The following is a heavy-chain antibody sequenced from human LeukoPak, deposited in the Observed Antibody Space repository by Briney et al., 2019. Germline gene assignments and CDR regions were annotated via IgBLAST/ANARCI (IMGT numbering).Heavy chain of an antibody. CDR3: AREAGYPARFDY. Sequence: SETLSLTCTVSGDSISSFYWSWIRQPAGKGLEWIGHIYTNERTNYNPSLKTRVTMSVDTSKNQFSLKLSSVTAADTAAYYCAREAGYPARFDYWGQGTLVTVSS. D-gene: IGHD2-2*01. J-gene: IGHJ4*02. CDR1: GDSISSFY. V-gene: IGHV4-4*07. CDR2: IYTNERT.